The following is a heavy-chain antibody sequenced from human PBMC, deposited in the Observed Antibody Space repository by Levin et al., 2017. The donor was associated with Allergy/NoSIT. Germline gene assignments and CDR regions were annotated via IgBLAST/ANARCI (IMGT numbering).Heavy chain of an antibody. J-gene: IGHJ4*02. CDR3: ARAVRGYYFDY. D-gene: IGHD3-10*01. CDR1: GGSFSGYY. CDR2: INHSGST. V-gene: IGHV4-34*01. Sequence: SQTLSLTCAVYGGSFSGYYWSWIRQPPGKGLEWIGEINHSGSTNYNPSLKSRVTISVDTSKNQFSLKLSSVTAADTAVYYCARAVRGYYFDYWGQGTLVTVSS.